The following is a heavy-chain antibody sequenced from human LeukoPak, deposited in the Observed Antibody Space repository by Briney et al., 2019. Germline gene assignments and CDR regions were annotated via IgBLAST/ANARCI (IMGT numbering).Heavy chain of an antibody. CDR2: IYSGGST. CDR1: GFSFNTYA. V-gene: IGHV3-66*01. J-gene: IGHJ1*01. Sequence: GGSLRLSCAASGFSFNTYAMSWVRQAPGKGLEWVSVIYSGGSTYYADSVKGRFTISRDNSKNTLYLQMNSLRVEDTAVYYCATWGDTTAEYFQRWGQGTLVTVSS. CDR3: ATWGDTTAEYFQR. D-gene: IGHD2-21*02.